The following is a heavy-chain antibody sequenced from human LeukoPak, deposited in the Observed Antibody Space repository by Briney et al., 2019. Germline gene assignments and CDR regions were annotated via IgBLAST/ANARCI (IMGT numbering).Heavy chain of an antibody. CDR3: ARLAGTAAAGPEDWFDP. J-gene: IGHJ5*02. CDR1: GYTFTSYG. CDR2: ISAYNGNT. D-gene: IGHD6-13*01. Sequence: GASVKVSCKASGYTFTSYGISWVRQAPGQGLEWMGWISAYNGNTNYAQKLQGRGTLTTDTSTSTAYMELRSLRSDDTAVYYCARLAGTAAAGPEDWFDPWGQGTLVTVSS. V-gene: IGHV1-18*01.